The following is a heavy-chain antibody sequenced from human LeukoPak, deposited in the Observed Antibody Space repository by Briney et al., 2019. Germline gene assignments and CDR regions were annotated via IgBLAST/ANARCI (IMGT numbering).Heavy chain of an antibody. CDR3: GGAAAGTIDY. V-gene: IGHV3-30-3*01. CDR2: ISYDGNNK. D-gene: IGHD6-13*01. CDR1: GFTFSSYA. J-gene: IGHJ4*02. Sequence: PGRSLRLSCAASGFTFSSYAMHWVRQAPGKGLEWVAVISYDGNNKYYADSVKGRFTISRDNSKNTLYLQMNSLRAEDTAVYYCGGAAAGTIDYWGQGTLVTVSS.